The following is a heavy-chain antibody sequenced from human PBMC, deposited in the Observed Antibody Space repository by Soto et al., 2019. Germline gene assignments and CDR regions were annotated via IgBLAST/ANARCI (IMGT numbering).Heavy chain of an antibody. CDR3: ARSEYYYDTSDYLDY. J-gene: IGHJ4*02. D-gene: IGHD3-22*01. V-gene: IGHV3-30-3*01. CDR2: ISYHGNDK. CDR1: GFIFSSDA. Sequence: PGGSLRLSCAASGFIFSSDAMHWVRQAPGKGLEWVAVISYHGNDKYYADSVKGRFTISRDNSKNTLYLQMNSLRAEDTAVYFCARSEYYYDTSDYLDYWGQGTLVTVSS.